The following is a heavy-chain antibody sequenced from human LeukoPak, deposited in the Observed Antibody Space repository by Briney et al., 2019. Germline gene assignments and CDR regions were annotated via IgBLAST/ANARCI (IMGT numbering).Heavy chain of an antibody. CDR3: ARDPEIAVAGTGDY. CDR1: GFTFSSYG. Sequence: GGSLRLSCAASGFTFSSYGMHWVRQAPGKGLEWVAVIWYDGSNKYYADSVKGRFTISRDNSKNTLYLQMNSLRAEDTAVYYCARDPEIAVAGTGDYWGQGTLVTVSS. D-gene: IGHD6-19*01. J-gene: IGHJ4*02. V-gene: IGHV3-33*01. CDR2: IWYDGSNK.